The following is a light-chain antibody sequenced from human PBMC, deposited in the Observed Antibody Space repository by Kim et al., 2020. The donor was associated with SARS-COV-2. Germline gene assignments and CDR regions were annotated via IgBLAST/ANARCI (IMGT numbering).Light chain of an antibody. CDR1: QSVSSN. CDR3: QPYNNLPPLT. CDR2: GAS. Sequence: EIVLPPSPAPLSLSPGERATLSCRASQSVSSNLAWYQQKPGQAPRLLIYGASTRATGIPARFSGSGSGTEFTLTISSLQSEDFAVYYFQPYNNLPPLTFGGGTQV. J-gene: IGKJ4*01. V-gene: IGKV3-15*01.